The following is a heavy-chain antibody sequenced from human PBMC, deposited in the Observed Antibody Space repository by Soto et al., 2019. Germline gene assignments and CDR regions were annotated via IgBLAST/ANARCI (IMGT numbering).Heavy chain of an antibody. D-gene: IGHD2-21*02. CDR3: AGVYYGGDSVNNF. Sequence: VGSLRLSCAGSGFSFSSYVLSWVRQAPGRGLEWVAATSYDGNNRYYADSVKGRFIISRDNSKNTLDLEMETPRPEDTAVYYCAGVYYGGDSVNNFWGQGTPVTVSS. V-gene: IGHV3-30-3*01. CDR1: GFSFSSYV. CDR2: TSYDGNNR. J-gene: IGHJ4*02.